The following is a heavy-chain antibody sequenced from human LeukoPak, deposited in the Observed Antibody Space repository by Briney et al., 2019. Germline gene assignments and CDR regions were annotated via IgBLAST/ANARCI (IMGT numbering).Heavy chain of an antibody. V-gene: IGHV4-38-2*02. CDR3: ARGAYYDILTGYYSQEYYNYMGV. CDR2: IYHSGST. CDR1: GYSISSGFY. J-gene: IGHJ6*03. D-gene: IGHD3-9*01. Sequence: MSSETLSLTCTVSGYSISSGFYWGWIRQPPGKGLEGIGSIYHSGSTYYNPSLKSRVTISVDTSKNQFSLKLSSVTAADTAVYYCARGAYYDILTGYYSQEYYNYMGVWGKGTTVTFSS.